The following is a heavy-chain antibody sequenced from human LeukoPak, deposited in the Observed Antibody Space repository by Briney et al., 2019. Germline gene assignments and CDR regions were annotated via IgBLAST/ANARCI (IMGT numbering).Heavy chain of an antibody. Sequence: ASVKVSCKASGYTFTSYDINWVRKATGQGLEWMGWMNPNSGNTGYAQKSQGRVTITRNTSISTAYIELSSLRSEDTAVYYCARGRAHCSSTSCLNYMDVWGKGTTVTVSS. CDR3: ARGRAHCSSTSCLNYMDV. J-gene: IGHJ6*03. V-gene: IGHV1-8*01. CDR2: MNPNSGNT. D-gene: IGHD2-2*01. CDR1: GYTFTSYD.